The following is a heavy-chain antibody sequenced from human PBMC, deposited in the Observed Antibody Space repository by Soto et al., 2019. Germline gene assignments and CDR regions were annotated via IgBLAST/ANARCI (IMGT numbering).Heavy chain of an antibody. CDR3: ARDKITGLFDY. D-gene: IGHD2-8*02. CDR1: GGSFSGYS. Sequence: PSETLSLTCAVYGGSFSGYSWTWIRQPPGTGLEWIGEINHSGSTNYNPSLKSRATISVDTSKNQFSLKLTSVTAADTAVYYCARDKITGLFDYWGHGTLVTVSS. V-gene: IGHV4-34*01. J-gene: IGHJ4*01. CDR2: INHSGST.